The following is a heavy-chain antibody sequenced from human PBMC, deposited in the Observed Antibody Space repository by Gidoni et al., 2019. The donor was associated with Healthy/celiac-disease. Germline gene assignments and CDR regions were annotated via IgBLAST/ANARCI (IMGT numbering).Heavy chain of an antibody. D-gene: IGHD4-17*01. CDR1: GFTFSDHY. Sequence: EVQLVESGGGLVQPGGSLRLSCAASGFTFSDHYMDWVRQAPGKGLGWVGRTRNKANSYTTEYAASVKGRFTISRDDSKNSLYLQMNSLKTEYTAVYYCAARDYGDYVWAFDIWGQGTMVTVSS. V-gene: IGHV3-72*01. CDR2: TRNKANSYTT. CDR3: AARDYGDYVWAFDI. J-gene: IGHJ3*02.